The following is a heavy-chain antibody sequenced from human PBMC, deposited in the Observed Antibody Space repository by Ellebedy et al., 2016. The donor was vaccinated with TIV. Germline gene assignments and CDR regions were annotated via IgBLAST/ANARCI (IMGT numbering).Heavy chain of an antibody. J-gene: IGHJ6*03. CDR1: GFTFSSYA. D-gene: IGHD2-2*02. V-gene: IGHV3-23*01. Sequence: GESLKISXAASGFTFSSYAMSWVRQAPGKGLEWVSAISGSGGSTYYADSVKGRFTISRDNSKNTLYLQMNSLRAEDTAVYYCAKNAGDCSSTSCYTSFYYMDVWGKGTTVTVSS. CDR3: AKNAGDCSSTSCYTSFYYMDV. CDR2: ISGSGGST.